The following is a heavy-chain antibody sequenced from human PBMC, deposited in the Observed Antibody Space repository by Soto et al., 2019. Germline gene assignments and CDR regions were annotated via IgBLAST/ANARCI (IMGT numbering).Heavy chain of an antibody. CDR1: GYTFTSYA. Sequence: ASVKVSCKASGYTFTSYAMHWVRQAPGQRLEWMGWVNAGNGNTKYSQKFQGRVTITRDTSASTAYMELSSLRSEDTAVYYCARDRSQYNWFDPWGQGTLVTVSS. V-gene: IGHV1-3*01. CDR2: VNAGNGNT. CDR3: ARDRSQYNWFDP. J-gene: IGHJ5*02.